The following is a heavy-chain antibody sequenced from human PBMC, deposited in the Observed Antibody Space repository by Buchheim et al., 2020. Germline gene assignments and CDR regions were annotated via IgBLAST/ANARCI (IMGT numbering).Heavy chain of an antibody. D-gene: IGHD6-13*01. CDR3: ARRSSSSYWYFDL. J-gene: IGHJ2*01. CDR2: ISYDGSNE. CDR1: GFTFSNYA. V-gene: IGHV3-30-3*01. Sequence: QVQLVESGGGVVQPGRSLRLSCAASGFTFSNYAMHWVRQAPGKGLEWMALISYDGSNEYYASSVTGRVTISRDHSTNTLYLQMNILRTEDTAVYFGARRSSSSYWYFDLWGRGTL.